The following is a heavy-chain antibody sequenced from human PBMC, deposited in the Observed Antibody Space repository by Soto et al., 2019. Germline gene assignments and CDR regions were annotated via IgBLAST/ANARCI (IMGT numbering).Heavy chain of an antibody. V-gene: IGHV5-51*01. Sequence: GESLKISCKGSGYSFISYWIAWVRQRPGKGLEWMGSIFPAAFDTRYSPSFQGQVTISVDTPISTAYLQWGRLEASDTAIYYCARQYYYDSSAYPNWGQGTQVTVSS. CDR2: IFPAAFDT. CDR3: ARQYYYDSSAYPN. J-gene: IGHJ4*02. D-gene: IGHD3-22*01. CDR1: GYSFISYW.